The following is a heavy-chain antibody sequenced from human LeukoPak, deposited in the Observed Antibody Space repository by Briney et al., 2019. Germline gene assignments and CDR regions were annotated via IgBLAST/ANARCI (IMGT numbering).Heavy chain of an antibody. CDR1: GGSISSYY. J-gene: IGHJ6*02. Sequence: SETLSLTCTVSGGSISSYYWSWIRQPPGGGLEWIGYIYYSGSTNYNPSLKRRVTISLDTSKSQFSLKLRSVTTADTAVYYCARSGLDSRYYFGMDVWGQGTTVTVSS. CDR3: ARSGLDSRYYFGMDV. CDR2: IYYSGST. D-gene: IGHD5-12*01. V-gene: IGHV4-59*01.